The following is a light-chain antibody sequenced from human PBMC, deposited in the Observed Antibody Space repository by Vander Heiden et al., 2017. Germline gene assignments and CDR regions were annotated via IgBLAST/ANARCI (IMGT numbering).Light chain of an antibody. CDR3: SSYTSSSTLV. V-gene: IGLV2-14*03. CDR2: DVT. J-gene: IGLJ1*01. Sequence: QSALTQPASVSWSPGQSIALSCTGTSSDVGGYNSVSWYQQHPGKAPKLVIYDVTYRPSGVSNRFSGSKSGNTASLTISGLQNEDEADYYCSSYTSSSTLVFGTGTKVTVL. CDR1: SSDVGGYNS.